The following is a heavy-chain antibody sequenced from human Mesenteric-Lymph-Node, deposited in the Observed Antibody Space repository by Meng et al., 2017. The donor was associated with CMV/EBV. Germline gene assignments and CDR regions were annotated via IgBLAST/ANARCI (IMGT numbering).Heavy chain of an antibody. Sequence: GGSLRLSCAASGFTFSSYWMHWVRQAPGKGLVWVSHINGDGSGTIYADSVKGRFTISRDNAKNTLYLQMNSLRAEDTAVYYCAKDREAIYGDYGMGAFDIWGQGTMVTVSS. J-gene: IGHJ3*02. CDR1: GFTFSSYW. CDR2: INGDGSGT. D-gene: IGHD4-17*01. CDR3: AKDREAIYGDYGMGAFDI. V-gene: IGHV3-74*01.